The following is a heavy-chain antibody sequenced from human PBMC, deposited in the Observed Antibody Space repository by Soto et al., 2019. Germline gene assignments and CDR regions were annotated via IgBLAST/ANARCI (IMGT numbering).Heavy chain of an antibody. D-gene: IGHD5-18*01. V-gene: IGHV1-18*01. Sequence: QVQLVQSGAEVKKPGASVKVSCKASGYTFTSYGISWVRQAPGQGLEWMGWINAYNGNTNYAQKLQGRVTMTTDTSTSTAYMHMRCLRSDEPAVYYCARDVGYGLIDYWGQGTLVTVSS. CDR2: INAYNGNT. J-gene: IGHJ4*02. CDR3: ARDVGYGLIDY. CDR1: GYTFTSYG.